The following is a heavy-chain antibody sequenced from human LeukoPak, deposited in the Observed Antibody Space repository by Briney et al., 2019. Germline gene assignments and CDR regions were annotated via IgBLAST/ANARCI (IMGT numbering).Heavy chain of an antibody. V-gene: IGHV4-34*01. J-gene: IGHJ4*02. CDR2: INHSGST. Sequence: SETLSLTCAVYGGSFSGYYWSWIRQPPGKGLEWIGEINHSGSTNYNPSLKSRVTISVDTSKNQFSLKLSSVTAADTAVYYCARGVATHDYWGQGTLVTVSS. CDR3: ARGVATHDY. CDR1: GGSFSGYY.